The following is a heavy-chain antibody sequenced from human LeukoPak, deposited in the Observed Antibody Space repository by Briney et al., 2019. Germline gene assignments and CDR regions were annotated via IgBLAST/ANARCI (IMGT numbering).Heavy chain of an antibody. CDR3: ATDWNYRLEK. CDR1: GFSLSPSW. J-gene: IGHJ1*01. Sequence: PGGSLRLSCAGSGFSLSPSWMTWVRQAPGKGLVWVSRITSDGRNTVYADSVKGRFTISRDNARNTVDLQMTSLRAEDSAVYFCATDWNYRLEKWGQGALVTVSS. D-gene: IGHD1-7*01. CDR2: ITSDGRNT. V-gene: IGHV3-74*01.